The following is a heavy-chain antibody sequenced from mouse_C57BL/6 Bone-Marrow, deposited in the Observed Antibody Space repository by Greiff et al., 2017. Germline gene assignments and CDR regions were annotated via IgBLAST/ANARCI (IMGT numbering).Heavy chain of an antibody. J-gene: IGHJ4*01. V-gene: IGHV14-4*01. D-gene: IGHD2-1*01. Sequence: EVQLQQSGAELVRPGASVKLSCTASGFNIKDDYMHWVKQRPEQGLEWIGWIDPENGDTEYASKFQGKATITTDTSSNTAYLQLSSLTSEDTAVYYCTPIYYDAMDYWGQGTSVTVSS. CDR1: GFNIKDDY. CDR2: IDPENGDT. CDR3: TPIYYDAMDY.